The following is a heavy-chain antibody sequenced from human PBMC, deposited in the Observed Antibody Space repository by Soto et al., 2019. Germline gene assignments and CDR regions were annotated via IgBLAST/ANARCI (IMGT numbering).Heavy chain of an antibody. CDR1: GGSISSSNW. D-gene: IGHD6-13*01. J-gene: IGHJ4*02. CDR2: IYHSGST. CDR3: ARRSASSWVYYFDY. V-gene: IGHV4-4*02. Sequence: QVQLQESGPGLVKPSGTLSLTCAVSGGSISSSNWWSWVRQPPGKGRERIGEIYHSGSTNYNPSLESRDAISVDQSKNQFSLKLSSVSAADTAVYYGARRSASSWVYYFDYWGQGTLVIVSS.